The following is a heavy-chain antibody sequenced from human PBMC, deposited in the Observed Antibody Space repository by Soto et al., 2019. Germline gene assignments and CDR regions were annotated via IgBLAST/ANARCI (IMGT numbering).Heavy chain of an antibody. CDR2: IYYSGST. V-gene: IGHV4-39*01. CDR1: GGSISSSSYY. Sequence: QLQLQESGPGLVKPSETLSLTCTVSGGSISSSSYYWGWIRQPPGKGLEWIGSIYYSGSTYYNPSLKSRVTISVDTSKNQFSLKLSSVTAADTAVYYCARHTAMEQNDAFDIWGQGTMVTVSS. D-gene: IGHD5-18*01. CDR3: ARHTAMEQNDAFDI. J-gene: IGHJ3*02.